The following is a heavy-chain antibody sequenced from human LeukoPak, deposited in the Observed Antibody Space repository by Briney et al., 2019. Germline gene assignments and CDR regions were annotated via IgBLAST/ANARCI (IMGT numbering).Heavy chain of an antibody. CDR1: GFTFSSYS. J-gene: IGHJ4*02. CDR2: ISSGSSTI. V-gene: IGHV3-48*01. Sequence: PGGSLRLSCAASGFTFSSYSMNWVRQAQGKGLEWVSYISSGSSTISYADSVKGRFTISRDNAKNSLYLQMNSLRAEDTAVYYCARETLLDYWGQGTLVTVSS. CDR3: ARETLLDY.